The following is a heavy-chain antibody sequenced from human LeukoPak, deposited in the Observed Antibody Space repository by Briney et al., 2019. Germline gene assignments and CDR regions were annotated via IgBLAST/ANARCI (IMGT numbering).Heavy chain of an antibody. J-gene: IGHJ4*02. Sequence: ASVKVSCKASGGTFSSYAISWVRQAPGQGLEWMGGIIPIFGTANYAQKFQGRVTITTDESTSTAYMELSSLRSEDTAVYYCASSSTDWNYGAADYWGQGTLVTVSS. V-gene: IGHV1-69*05. CDR2: IIPIFGTA. D-gene: IGHD1-7*01. CDR1: GGTFSSYA. CDR3: ASSSTDWNYGAADY.